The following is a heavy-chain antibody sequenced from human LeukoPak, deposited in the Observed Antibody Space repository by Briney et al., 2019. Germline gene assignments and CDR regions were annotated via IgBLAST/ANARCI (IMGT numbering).Heavy chain of an antibody. CDR3: ARVAVTAYYFDY. D-gene: IGHD2-21*02. CDR1: GFTFSSYE. Sequence: GGSLRLSCAASGFTFSSYEVNWVRQAPGKGLEWVSYISSGGSTIFYADSVRGRFIISRDNAKNSLYLQMDSLKAEDTAVYYCARVAVTAYYFDYWGQGTLVTVSS. J-gene: IGHJ4*02. CDR2: ISSGGSTI. V-gene: IGHV3-48*03.